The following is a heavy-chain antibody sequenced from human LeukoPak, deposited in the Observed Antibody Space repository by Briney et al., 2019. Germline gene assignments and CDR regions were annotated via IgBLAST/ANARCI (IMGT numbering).Heavy chain of an antibody. Sequence: GASVKVSCKASGYTFTGYYMHWVRQAPGQGLEWMGWINPNSGGTNYAQKFQGRVTMTRDTSISTAYMELSRLRSDDTAVYYCARDLGTTVTAFDYWGQGTLVTVSS. CDR2: INPNSGGT. V-gene: IGHV1-2*02. D-gene: IGHD4-17*01. J-gene: IGHJ4*02. CDR1: GYTFTGYY. CDR3: ARDLGTTVTAFDY.